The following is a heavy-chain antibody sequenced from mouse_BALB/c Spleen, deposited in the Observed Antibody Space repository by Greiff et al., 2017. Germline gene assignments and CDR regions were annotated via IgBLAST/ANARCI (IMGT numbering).Heavy chain of an antibody. Sequence: LARPGASVKMSCKASGYTFTSYTMHWVKQRPGQGLEWIGYINPSSGYTEYNQKFKDKTTLTADKSSSTAYMQLSSLTSEDSAVYYCARGYYGNPYYAMDYWGQGTSVTVSS. D-gene: IGHD2-1*01. CDR1: GYTFTSYT. CDR2: INPSSGYT. CDR3: ARGYYGNPYYAMDY. V-gene: IGHV1-4*02. J-gene: IGHJ4*01.